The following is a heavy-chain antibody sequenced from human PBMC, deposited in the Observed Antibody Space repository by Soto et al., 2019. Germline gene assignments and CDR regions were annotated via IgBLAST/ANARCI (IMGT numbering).Heavy chain of an antibody. CDR1: GYIFTDYY. J-gene: IGHJ3*02. Sequence: GASVKVSCKASGYIFTDYYMHWVRQAPGQELGWMGRISPYNGNTNFAQSLQGRVTMTTDTSTSTAYMELSSLRSEDTAVYYCAREQTRLRYFDWSLDAFDIWGQGTMVTVSS. D-gene: IGHD3-9*01. CDR2: ISPYNGNT. CDR3: AREQTRLRYFDWSLDAFDI. V-gene: IGHV1-18*04.